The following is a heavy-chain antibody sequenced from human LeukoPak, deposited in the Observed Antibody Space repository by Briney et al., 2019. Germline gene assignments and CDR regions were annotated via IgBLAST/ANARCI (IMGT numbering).Heavy chain of an antibody. J-gene: IGHJ4*02. D-gene: IGHD3-22*01. CDR3: ARHYYDSSGYYYGTLDY. CDR2: ISYDGSNK. CDR1: GFTFSSYG. V-gene: IGHV3-30*03. Sequence: GGSLRLSCAASGFTFSSYGMHWVRQAPGKGLEWVAVISYDGSNKYYADSVKGRFTISRDNSKNTLYLQVNSLRAEDTAVYYCARHYYDSSGYYYGTLDYWGQGTLVTVSS.